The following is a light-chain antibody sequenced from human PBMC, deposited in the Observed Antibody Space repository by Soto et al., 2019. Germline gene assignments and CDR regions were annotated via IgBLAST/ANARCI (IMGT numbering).Light chain of an antibody. V-gene: IGKV3-20*01. Sequence: EIVLTQSPDTLSLSPGERATLSCRASQSVDTNYLAWYQQKPGQPPRLLIYGASSRATGIPDRFSGSGSGTDFTLTISRLEPEDFAVYYCQQYDDRAPYTFGQGTKLEIK. CDR3: QQYDDRAPYT. J-gene: IGKJ2*01. CDR1: QSVDTNY. CDR2: GAS.